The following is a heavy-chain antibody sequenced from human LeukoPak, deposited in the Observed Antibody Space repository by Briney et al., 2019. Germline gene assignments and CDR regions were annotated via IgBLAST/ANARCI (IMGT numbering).Heavy chain of an antibody. CDR3: AKGVQDPYYYYGMDV. Sequence: PGGSLRLSCAASGFTFSSYAMSWVRQAPGKGLEWVSAISGSGGSTYYADSVKGRFTISRDNSKNTLYLQMNSLRAEDTAVYYCAKGVQDPYYYYGMDVWGQGTTVTVSS. CDR2: ISGSGGST. J-gene: IGHJ6*02. CDR1: GFTFSSYA. D-gene: IGHD6-6*01. V-gene: IGHV3-23*01.